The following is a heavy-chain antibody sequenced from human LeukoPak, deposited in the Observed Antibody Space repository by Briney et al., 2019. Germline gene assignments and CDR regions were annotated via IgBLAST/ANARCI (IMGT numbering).Heavy chain of an antibody. D-gene: IGHD2-2*01. CDR2: INPSGGST. CDR3: ARDYCSSTSCPAYYFDY. Sequence: GASVKVSCKASGYTFTSYHMHWVRQAPGQGLEWMGIINPSGGSTSYAQKFQGRVTMTRDTSTSTVYMELSSLRSEDTAVYYCARDYCSSTSCPAYYFDYRGQGTLVTVSS. CDR1: GYTFTSYH. V-gene: IGHV1-46*01. J-gene: IGHJ4*02.